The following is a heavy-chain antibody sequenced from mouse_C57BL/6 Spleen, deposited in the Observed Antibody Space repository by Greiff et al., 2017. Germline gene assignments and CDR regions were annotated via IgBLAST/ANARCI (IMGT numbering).Heavy chain of an antibody. V-gene: IGHV1-64*01. Sequence: VQLQQPGAELVKPGASVKLSCKASGYTFTSYWMHWVKQRPGQGLEWIGMIHPNSGSTNYNEKFKSKATLTVDKSSSTAYMQLSSLTSEDSSVYYCARSYSNYFDYWGQGTTLTVSS. CDR3: ARSYSNYFDY. D-gene: IGHD2-5*01. CDR2: IHPNSGST. J-gene: IGHJ2*01. CDR1: GYTFTSYW.